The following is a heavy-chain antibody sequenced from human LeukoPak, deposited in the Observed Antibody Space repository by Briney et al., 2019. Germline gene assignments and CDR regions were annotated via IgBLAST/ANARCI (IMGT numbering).Heavy chain of an antibody. J-gene: IGHJ4*02. V-gene: IGHV4-31*03. CDR2: IDYSGST. Sequence: SETLSLTCTVSGGSISSGGYYWSWIRQHPVKGLEWVGYIDYSGSTYYNLSLKSRLTISMDTSKNQFSLRLSSVTAADTAVYYCARDPGKDGYNYSFDYWGQGTLVTVSS. CDR3: ARDPGKDGYNYSFDY. D-gene: IGHD5-24*01. CDR1: GGSISSGGYY.